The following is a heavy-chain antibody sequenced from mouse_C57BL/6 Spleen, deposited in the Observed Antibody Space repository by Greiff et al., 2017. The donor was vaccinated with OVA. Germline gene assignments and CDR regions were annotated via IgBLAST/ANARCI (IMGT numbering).Heavy chain of an antibody. J-gene: IGHJ4*01. CDR1: GYTFTSYG. CDR3: ARDGSTVVATRAMDY. D-gene: IGHD1-1*01. Sequence: EVQLVESGAELVRPGSSVKMSCKTSGYTFTSYGINWVKQRPGQGLEWIGYIYIGNGYTEYNEKFKCKATLTSDTSSSTAYMQLSSLTSEYSAIYFCARDGSTVVATRAMDYWGQGTSVTVSS. CDR2: IYIGNGYT. V-gene: IGHV1-58*01.